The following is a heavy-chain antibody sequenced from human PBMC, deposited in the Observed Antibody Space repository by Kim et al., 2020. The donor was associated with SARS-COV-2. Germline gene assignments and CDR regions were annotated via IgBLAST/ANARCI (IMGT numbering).Heavy chain of an antibody. J-gene: IGHJ4*02. D-gene: IGHD3-10*01. CDR3: ARGRYYGSGSSLGY. V-gene: IGHV4-59*13. Sequence: SETLSLTCTVSGGSISSYYWSWIRQPPGKGLEWIGYIYYSGSTNYNPSLKSRVTISVDTSKNQFSLKLSSVTAADTAVYYCARGRYYGSGSSLGYWGQGTLVTVSS. CDR1: GGSISSYY. CDR2: IYYSGST.